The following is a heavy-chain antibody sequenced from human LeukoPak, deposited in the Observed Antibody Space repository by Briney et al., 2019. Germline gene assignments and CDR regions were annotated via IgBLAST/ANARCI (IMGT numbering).Heavy chain of an antibody. CDR3: ARGDDILTGYAYFDY. J-gene: IGHJ4*02. D-gene: IGHD3-9*01. Sequence: SETLSLTCAVSGGSISSSNWWSWVRQPPGKGLEWIGYIYYSGSTYYNPSLKSRVTISVDTSKNQFSLKLSSVTAADTAVYYCARGDDILTGYAYFDYWGQATLVTVSS. V-gene: IGHV4-30-4*01. CDR2: IYYSGST. CDR1: GGSISSSNW.